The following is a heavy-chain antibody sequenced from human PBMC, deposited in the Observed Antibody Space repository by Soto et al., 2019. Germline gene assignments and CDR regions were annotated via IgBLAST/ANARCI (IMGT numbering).Heavy chain of an antibody. V-gene: IGHV1-46*01. CDR1: GYASACYY. J-gene: IGHJ3*02. Sequence: ASANAPCKAFGYASACYYMNWVRQVTGQGLEWMXIXNXXXGXTXXXQXXQXRGTMAGDTSTSTVYMERSSLRSQDKTVYYCARRSGPYPGGAFDNWGQGTMVT. D-gene: IGHD2-15*01. CDR3: ARRSGPYPGGAFDN. CDR2: XNXXXGXT.